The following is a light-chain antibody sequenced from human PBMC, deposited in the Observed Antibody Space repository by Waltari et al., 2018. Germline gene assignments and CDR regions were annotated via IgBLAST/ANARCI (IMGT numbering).Light chain of an antibody. Sequence: DIQMTQSPSSLSASVGHRVTITCRASQTISSYLSWYQQKPGKAPNLLIYTASSLQSGVPSRFSGSGSGTDFTLTISSLQPEDFATYYCQQSYNTPRTFGQGTKVEVK. CDR2: TAS. CDR3: QQSYNTPRT. CDR1: QTISSY. V-gene: IGKV1-39*01. J-gene: IGKJ1*01.